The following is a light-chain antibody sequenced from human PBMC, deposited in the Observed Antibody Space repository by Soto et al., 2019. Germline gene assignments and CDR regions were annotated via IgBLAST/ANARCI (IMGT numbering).Light chain of an antibody. J-gene: IGKJ1*01. Sequence: IQMNKKSSNLCPYGKERITITCRASQSISTWLAWYQQKPGKAPKPLIHDASSLESGVPSRFSGSGSGTKFTLSSSSLQPDEFSTYLSHPYKSYGTCGEGTKVDIK. CDR3: HPYKSYGT. CDR1: QSISTW. CDR2: DAS. V-gene: IGKV1-5*01.